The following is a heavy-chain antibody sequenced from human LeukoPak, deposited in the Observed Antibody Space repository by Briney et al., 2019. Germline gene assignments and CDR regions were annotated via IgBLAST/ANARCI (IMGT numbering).Heavy chain of an antibody. CDR2: ITGGGSST. Sequence: GGPLRLSGAASGFTFSSYVMTWVRQAPGKGLEWVSGITGGGSSTFYSVSVKGRFTVSRDNSKNMLYLQMNSLRAEDTAVYYCAKDRLTLSAFDIWGQGTMVTVCS. CDR3: AKDRLTLSAFDI. J-gene: IGHJ3*02. V-gene: IGHV3-23*01. CDR1: GFTFSSYV.